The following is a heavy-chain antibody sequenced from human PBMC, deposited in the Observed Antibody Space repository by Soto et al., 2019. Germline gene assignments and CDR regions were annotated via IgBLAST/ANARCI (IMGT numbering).Heavy chain of an antibody. CDR3: VRGAPAAIGPQGEY. CDR2: INHGGST. J-gene: IGHJ4*02. D-gene: IGHD2-2*01. Sequence: SETPSPTCAVHRGSFNGYYLSCVRPPPGQGLEWIGEINHGGSTSYNPSLKSRVTISVDRSKNQFSLKLSSVTAADTAVYYCVRGAPAAIGPQGEYWGQGTLVTVSS. V-gene: IGHV4-34*01. CDR1: RGSFNGYY.